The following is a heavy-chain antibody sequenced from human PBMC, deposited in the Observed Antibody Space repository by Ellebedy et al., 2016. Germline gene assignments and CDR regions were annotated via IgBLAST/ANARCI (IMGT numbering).Heavy chain of an antibody. CDR2: IYYSGST. J-gene: IGHJ5*02. V-gene: IGHV4-59*01. CDR1: GGSISSYY. Sequence: SETLSLTXTVSGGSISSYYWSWIRQPPGKGLEWIGYIYYSGSTNYNPSLKSRVTISVDTSKNQFSLKLSSVTAADTAVYYCARDLDRNWFNPWGQGTLVTVSS. CDR3: ARDLDRNWFNP. D-gene: IGHD1-14*01.